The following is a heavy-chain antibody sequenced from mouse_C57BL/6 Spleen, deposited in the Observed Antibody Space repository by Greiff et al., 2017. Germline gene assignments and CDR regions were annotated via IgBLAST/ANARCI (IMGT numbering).Heavy chain of an antibody. Sequence: EVQLQQSGPELVKPGASVKISCKASGYSFTGYYMNWVKQSPEKSLEWIGEINPSTGGTTYNQKFKAKATLTVDKSSSTAYMQLKSLTSEDSAVYYCARRGYDYDSYYFDYWGQGTTLTVSS. D-gene: IGHD2-4*01. CDR3: ARRGYDYDSYYFDY. V-gene: IGHV1-42*01. CDR2: INPSTGGT. CDR1: GYSFTGYY. J-gene: IGHJ2*01.